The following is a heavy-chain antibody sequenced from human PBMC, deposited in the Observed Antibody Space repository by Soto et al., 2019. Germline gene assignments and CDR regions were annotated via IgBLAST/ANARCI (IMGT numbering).Heavy chain of an antibody. V-gene: IGHV3-30-3*01. J-gene: IGHJ4*02. D-gene: IGHD5-18*01. Sequence: QVQLVESGGGVVQPGRSLRLSCAASGFTFSSYAMHWVRQAPGKGLEWVAVISYDGSNKYYADSVKGRFTISRDNSKNTLYLQMNSLRAEDTAVYYCARDRTGGKWRQLWLLTVDWGQGTLVTVSS. CDR2: ISYDGSNK. CDR1: GFTFSSYA. CDR3: ARDRTGGKWRQLWLLTVD.